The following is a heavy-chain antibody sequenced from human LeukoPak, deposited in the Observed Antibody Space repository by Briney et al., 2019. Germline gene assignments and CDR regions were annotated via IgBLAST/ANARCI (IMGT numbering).Heavy chain of an antibody. V-gene: IGHV1-8*01. Sequence: ASVKVSCKASGYTFTSYDINWVRQATGQGLEWMGWMNPNSGNTGYAQKFQGRVTMTRNTSISTAYMELSSLRSEDTAVYYCARDSSSGPSGSVARYAFDIWGQGTMVTVSS. CDR1: GYTFTSYD. CDR2: MNPNSGNT. J-gene: IGHJ3*02. CDR3: ARDSSSGPSGSVARYAFDI. D-gene: IGHD6-19*01.